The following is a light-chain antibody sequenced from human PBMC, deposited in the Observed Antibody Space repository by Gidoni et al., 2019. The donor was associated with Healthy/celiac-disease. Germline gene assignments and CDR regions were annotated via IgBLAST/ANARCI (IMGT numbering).Light chain of an antibody. Sequence: DIQMTQSPSSLSASIGDRVTIPCRASQSISSYLNWYQQKPGKAPKLLIYAASSLQSGVPSRFSGSGFGTDFTLTISSLPPDDFATYYCPQSYSTPRTFGQGTKVEIK. J-gene: IGKJ1*01. CDR3: PQSYSTPRT. V-gene: IGKV1-39*01. CDR1: QSISSY. CDR2: AAS.